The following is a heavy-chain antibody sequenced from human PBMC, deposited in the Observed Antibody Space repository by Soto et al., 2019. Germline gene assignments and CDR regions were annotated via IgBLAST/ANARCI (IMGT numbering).Heavy chain of an antibody. D-gene: IGHD3-3*01. J-gene: IGHJ5*02. CDR3: ARALRGYYTWFDP. CDR1: GGSISSYY. CDR2: IYYSGST. V-gene: IGHV4-59*01. Sequence: QVQLQESGPGLVKPSETLSLTCTVSGGSISSYYWSWIRQPPGKGLEWIGYIYYSGSTDYNPSLKSRVTISVDTSKNQFSLKLSSVTAADTALYYCARALRGYYTWFDPWGQGTLVTVSS.